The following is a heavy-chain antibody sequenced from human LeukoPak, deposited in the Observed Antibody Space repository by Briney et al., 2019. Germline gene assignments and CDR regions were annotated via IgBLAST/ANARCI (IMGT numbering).Heavy chain of an antibody. D-gene: IGHD5-18*01. CDR3: ARGTGYTYAFTGRERTKSRLDY. V-gene: IGHV3-23*01. CDR1: GFSFSSYA. CDR2: IFGNGDTT. Sequence: GGSLRLSCAASGFSFSSYAMNWVRQAPGKGLEWVSIIFGNGDTTYYADSVKGRFTVSRDNSKNTLYLQMNSLRAEDTAVYYCARGTGYTYAFTGRERTKSRLDYWGQGTLVTVSS. J-gene: IGHJ4*02.